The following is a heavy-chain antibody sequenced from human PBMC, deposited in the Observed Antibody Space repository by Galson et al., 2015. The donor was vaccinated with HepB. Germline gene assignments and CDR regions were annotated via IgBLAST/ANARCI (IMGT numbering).Heavy chain of an antibody. V-gene: IGHV1-46*03. D-gene: IGHD6-19*01. Sequence: SVKVSCKASGGTFSSYYMHWVRQAPGQGLEWMGIINPSGGSTSYAQKLQGRVTMARDTSTSTVYMELSSLRSEDTAVYYCARAGYSSGWYENWFDPWGQGTLVTVSS. J-gene: IGHJ5*02. CDR2: INPSGGST. CDR3: ARAGYSSGWYENWFDP. CDR1: GGTFSSYY.